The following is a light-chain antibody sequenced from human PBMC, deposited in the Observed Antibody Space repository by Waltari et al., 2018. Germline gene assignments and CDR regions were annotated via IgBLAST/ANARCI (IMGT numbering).Light chain of an antibody. CDR2: YDS. Sequence: SYVLTQPPSVSVAPGETARITCGGDNIGSYSVHWYQQKPRQAPVLVIFYDSVRPSGIPARFSGSNSGNTATLTITSVEAGDEARYYCQVWDANTDPGVFGTGTEVTVL. CDR1: NIGSYS. J-gene: IGLJ1*01. V-gene: IGLV3-21*01. CDR3: QVWDANTDPGV.